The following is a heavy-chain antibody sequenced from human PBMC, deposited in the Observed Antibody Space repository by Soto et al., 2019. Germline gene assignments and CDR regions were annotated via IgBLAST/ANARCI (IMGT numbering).Heavy chain of an antibody. Sequence: ASETLSLTCTVSGGSISSYYWSWIRQPPGKGLEWIGYIYYSGSTNYNPSLKSRVTISVDTSKNQFSLKLSPVTAADTAVYYCARDPGTTVTTPRYYYGMDVWGQGTTVTVSS. CDR3: ARDPGTTVTTPRYYYGMDV. CDR2: IYYSGST. CDR1: GGSISSYY. J-gene: IGHJ6*02. V-gene: IGHV4-59*01. D-gene: IGHD4-17*01.